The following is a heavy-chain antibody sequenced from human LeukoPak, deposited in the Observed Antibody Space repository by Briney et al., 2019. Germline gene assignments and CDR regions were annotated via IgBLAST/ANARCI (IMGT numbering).Heavy chain of an antibody. J-gene: IGHJ5*02. V-gene: IGHV4-61*02. Sequence: PSQTLSLTCTVSGGSISSGSYYCSWIRQPAGKGLEWIGRIYTSGSTNYNPSLKSRVTISVDTSKNQFSLKLSSVTAADTAVYYCARVGTDSINWFDPWGQGTLVTVSS. CDR3: ARVGTDSINWFDP. D-gene: IGHD2-8*02. CDR2: IYTSGST. CDR1: GGSISSGSYY.